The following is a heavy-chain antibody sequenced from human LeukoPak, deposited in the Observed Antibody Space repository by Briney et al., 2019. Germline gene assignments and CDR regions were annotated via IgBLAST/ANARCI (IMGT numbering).Heavy chain of an antibody. CDR2: MNPNSGNT. D-gene: IGHD6-19*01. CDR1: VYTFTSYD. Sequence: ASVKVSCKASVYTFTSYDINCVREATGQGLEWMGWMNPNSGNTGYAQKFQGRVTMPRNTSISTAYMALSSLRSEDTAVYYCARYSSGWVDYWGQGTLVTVSS. CDR3: ARYSSGWVDY. V-gene: IGHV1-8*01. J-gene: IGHJ4*02.